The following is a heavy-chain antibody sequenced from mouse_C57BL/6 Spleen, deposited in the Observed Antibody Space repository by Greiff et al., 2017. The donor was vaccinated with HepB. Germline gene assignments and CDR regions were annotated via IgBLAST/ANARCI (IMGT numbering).Heavy chain of an antibody. CDR2: INPGSGGT. V-gene: IGHV1-54*01. CDR3: ARENSNYGGYWYFDV. Sequence: VKLQESGAELVRPGTSVKVSCKASGYAFTNYLIEWVKQRPGQGLEWIGVINPGSGGTNYNEKCKGKATLTADKSSSTAYMQLSSLTSEDSAVYFCARENSNYGGYWYFDVWGTGATVTVSS. D-gene: IGHD2-5*01. J-gene: IGHJ1*03. CDR1: GYAFTNYL.